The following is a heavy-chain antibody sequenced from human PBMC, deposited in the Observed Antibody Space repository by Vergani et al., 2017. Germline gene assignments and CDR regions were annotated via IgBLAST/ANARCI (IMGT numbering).Heavy chain of an antibody. J-gene: IGHJ3*02. Sequence: VQLVESGGGLVKPGGSLRLSCAASGFTFSDFSMSWVRQAPGKGLEWVSAIGTAGDTYYPGSVKGRFTISRENAKNSLYLQMNSLRAGDTAVYYCARGRFLEWLLSDGAFDIWGQGTMVTVSS. CDR2: IGTAGDT. V-gene: IGHV3-13*01. D-gene: IGHD3-3*01. CDR1: GFTFSDFS. CDR3: ARGRFLEWLLSDGAFDI.